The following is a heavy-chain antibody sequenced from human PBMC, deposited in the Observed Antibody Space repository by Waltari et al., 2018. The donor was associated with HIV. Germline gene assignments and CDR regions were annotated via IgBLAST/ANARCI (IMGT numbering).Heavy chain of an antibody. CDR2: INYNGVP. D-gene: IGHD1-26*01. CDR3: ARWEGYFDV. Sequence: QPLGAALLRPADTLSLPCALADGSVSGHHWSWIRQAPWKGLEWIGEINYNGVPNYNSSLKSRVTISVDASKNQFSLRLTSLTAADTGVYFCARWEGYFDVWGRGT. CDR1: DGSVSGHH. J-gene: IGHJ2*01. V-gene: IGHV4-34*01.